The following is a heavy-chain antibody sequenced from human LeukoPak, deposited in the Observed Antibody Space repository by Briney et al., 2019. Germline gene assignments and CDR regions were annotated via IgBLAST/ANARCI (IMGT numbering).Heavy chain of an antibody. V-gene: IGHV3-53*05. CDR3: ARPPRRVAGTGGYFDY. CDR2: IYSGGST. J-gene: IGHJ4*02. D-gene: IGHD6-19*01. Sequence: GGSLRLSCAASGFTVSSNYMSWVRQAPGKGLEWVSVIYSGGSTYYADSVKGRFTISRDNSKNTLYLQMNSLRSDDTAVYYCARPPRRVAGTGGYFDYWGQGTLVTVSS. CDR1: GFTVSSNY.